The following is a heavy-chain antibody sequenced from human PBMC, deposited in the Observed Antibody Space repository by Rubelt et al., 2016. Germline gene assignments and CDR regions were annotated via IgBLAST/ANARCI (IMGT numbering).Heavy chain of an antibody. CDR1: GGSTSTYY. D-gene: IGHD6-19*01. CDR2: IYYSG. CDR3: ARHGAGTGGSGWYGFYFDS. V-gene: IGHV4-59*04. Sequence: QVQLQESGPGLVKPSETLSLTCSVSGGSTSTYYWSWIRQPPGKGLEWIGSIYYSGNTISVDTSQNQFSLKLTSVTAADTTMYYCARHGAGTGGSGWYGFYFDSWGQGTLVTVSS. J-gene: IGHJ4*02.